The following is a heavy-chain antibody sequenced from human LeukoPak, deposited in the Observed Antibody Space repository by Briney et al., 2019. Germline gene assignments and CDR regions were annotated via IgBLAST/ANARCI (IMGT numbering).Heavy chain of an antibody. V-gene: IGHV4-39*01. D-gene: IGHD3-10*01. Sequence: SETLSLTCTVSGGSISSSSYYWGWIRQPPGKGLEWIGNIYYSGSTYYNPSLKSRVTISVDTSKNQFSLKLSSVTAAATAVYYCARCNYYGSGNYYYYYYMDVWGKGTTVTVSS. CDR1: GGSISSSSYY. CDR2: IYYSGST. CDR3: ARCNYYGSGNYYYYYYMDV. J-gene: IGHJ6*03.